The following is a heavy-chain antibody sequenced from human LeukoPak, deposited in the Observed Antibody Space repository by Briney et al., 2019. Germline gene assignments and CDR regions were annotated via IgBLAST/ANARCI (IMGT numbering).Heavy chain of an antibody. CDR2: IKQDGSEK. CDR1: GFTFSSYW. Sequence: PGGSLRLSCAASGFTFSSYWMSWVRQAPGKGLEWVANIKQDGSEKYYVDSVKGRFTISRDNAKNSLYLQMSSLRAEDTAVYYCARGRSSGWYRTSRYFDYWGQGTLVTVSS. CDR3: ARGRSSGWYRTSRYFDY. J-gene: IGHJ4*02. V-gene: IGHV3-7*04. D-gene: IGHD6-19*01.